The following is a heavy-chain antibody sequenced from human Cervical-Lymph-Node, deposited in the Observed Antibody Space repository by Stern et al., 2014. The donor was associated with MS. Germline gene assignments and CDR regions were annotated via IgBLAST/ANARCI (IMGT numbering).Heavy chain of an antibody. CDR1: GFSLTTSGVG. V-gene: IGHV2-5*02. D-gene: IGHD6-13*01. CDR2: LYWAGDK. CDR3: IHTSPRVPGIDY. Sequence: QITLKESGPTLVKPTQTLTLKCIFSGFSLTTSGVGVGWIRQPPGKALEWLGFLYWAGDKRYSPSLKRRITITKDTSKNQVVLTMTNMDPVDTATYYCIHTSPRVPGIDYWGQGTLVTVSS. J-gene: IGHJ4*02.